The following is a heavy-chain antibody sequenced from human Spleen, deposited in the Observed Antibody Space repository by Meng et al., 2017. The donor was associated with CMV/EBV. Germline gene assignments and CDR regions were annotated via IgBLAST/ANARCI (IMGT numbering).Heavy chain of an antibody. CDR1: GGSISSYY. V-gene: IGHV3-11*01. Sequence: LSLTCTVSGGSISSYYWSWIRQAPGKGLEWVSYISSSGSTIYYADSVKGRFTISRDNAKNSLYLQMNSLRAEDTAVYYCARDASSSGSYFWDYWGQGTLVTVSS. J-gene: IGHJ4*02. CDR3: ARDASSSGSYFWDY. D-gene: IGHD1-26*01. CDR2: ISSSGSTI.